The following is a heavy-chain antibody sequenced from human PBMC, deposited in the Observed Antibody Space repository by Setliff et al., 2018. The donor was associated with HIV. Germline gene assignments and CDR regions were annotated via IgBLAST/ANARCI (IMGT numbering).Heavy chain of an antibody. CDR1: GYTFTSFY. V-gene: IGHV1-69*13. D-gene: IGHD3-3*01. J-gene: IGHJ6*03. Sequence: SVKVSCKASGYTFTSFYLHWVRQAPGQGLEWMGGIIPIFGTANYAQKFQGRVTITADESTSTAYMELSRLRSDDTAVYYCGRYNFWSGYTYYMDVWGKGTTVTVSS. CDR2: IIPIFGTA. CDR3: GRYNFWSGYTYYMDV.